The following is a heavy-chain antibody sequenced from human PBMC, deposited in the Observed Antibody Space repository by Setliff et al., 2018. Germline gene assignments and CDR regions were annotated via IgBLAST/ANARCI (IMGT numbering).Heavy chain of an antibody. D-gene: IGHD2-15*01. CDR1: GYTFAKYG. J-gene: IGHJ6*03. Sequence: ASVKVSCKAFGYTFAKYGTSWVRQAPGQGLEWMGWNSAYAQKFQGRVTMTRDTSISTAYMELRRLKSDDTAVYYCARGEHIVSGDFYHYIDVWGKGTTVTVSS. CDR3: ARGEHIVSGDFYHYIDV. V-gene: IGHV1-18*01. CDR2: NSA.